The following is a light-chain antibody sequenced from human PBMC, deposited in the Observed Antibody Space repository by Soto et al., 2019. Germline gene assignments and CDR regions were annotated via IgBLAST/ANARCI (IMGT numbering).Light chain of an antibody. J-gene: IGLJ3*02. Sequence: QSALTQPRSVSGSPGQSVTISCTGTSSDVGSYKYVSWYQQHPGNAPKLIIYDVSKRPSGVPDRFSGSKSGNTASLTIFGLQADDEADYSCCSYAGSYTWVFGGGTQLTVL. V-gene: IGLV2-11*01. CDR2: DVS. CDR1: SSDVGSYKY. CDR3: CSYAGSYTWV.